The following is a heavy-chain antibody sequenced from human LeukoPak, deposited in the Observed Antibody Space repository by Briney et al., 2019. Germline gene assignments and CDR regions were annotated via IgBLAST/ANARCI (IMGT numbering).Heavy chain of an antibody. D-gene: IGHD6-13*01. CDR1: GESFSDYY. CDR2: INHTGST. CDR3: ARGLMMAVAGRGEFHY. J-gene: IGHJ4*02. Sequence: SETLSLTCAVYGESFSDYYWIWIRQPPGKGLEWIGEINHTGSTNYNPSLTSRVTISVDTSNNQFSLKLSSVTAADTAVYYCARGLMMAVAGRGEFHYWGQGTLVTVSS. V-gene: IGHV4-34*01.